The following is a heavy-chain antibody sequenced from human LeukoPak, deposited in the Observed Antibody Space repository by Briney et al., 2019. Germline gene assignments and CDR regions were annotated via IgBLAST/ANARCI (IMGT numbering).Heavy chain of an antibody. CDR1: GFTFDDYA. CDR2: ISWNSGSI. Sequence: PGGSLRLSCAASGFTFDDYAMHWVRQAPGKGLEWVSGISWNSGSIGYADSVKGRFTISRDNAKNSLYLQMNSLRAEDTALYYCAKDGGIVGATAGYFDYWGQGTLVTVSS. CDR3: AKDGGIVGATAGYFDY. V-gene: IGHV3-9*01. D-gene: IGHD1-26*01. J-gene: IGHJ4*02.